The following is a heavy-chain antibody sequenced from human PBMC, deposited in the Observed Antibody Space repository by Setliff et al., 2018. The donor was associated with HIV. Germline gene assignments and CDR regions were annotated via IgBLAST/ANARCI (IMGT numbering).Heavy chain of an antibody. Sequence: TSETLSLTCAVYGGSFNDYYWTWIRQPPGKGLEWIGEIDHSGGTKYHASLKSRVTISIDTSKNQISLKLSSVTAADTAVYYCARGLNYYGSGSYLPLGYWGQGTLVTVSS. D-gene: IGHD3-10*01. J-gene: IGHJ4*02. CDR2: IDHSGGT. CDR1: GGSFNDYY. CDR3: ARGLNYYGSGSYLPLGY. V-gene: IGHV4-34*01.